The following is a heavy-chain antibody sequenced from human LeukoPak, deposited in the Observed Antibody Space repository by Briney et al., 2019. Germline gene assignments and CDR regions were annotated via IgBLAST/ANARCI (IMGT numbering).Heavy chain of an antibody. D-gene: IGHD4-23*01. V-gene: IGHV4-30-2*01. CDR1: GASISSGGYF. CDR2: IYHTGNT. Sequence: SQNLSLTCTVSGASISSGGYFWSWIRQPPGKGLEWIGYIYHTGNTYYNPSLESRVTMSVDKSKNQFSLSLASVTVADTAVYYCARERPLDTVVSQDFWGQGTLVIVSS. J-gene: IGHJ4*02. CDR3: ARERPLDTVVSQDF.